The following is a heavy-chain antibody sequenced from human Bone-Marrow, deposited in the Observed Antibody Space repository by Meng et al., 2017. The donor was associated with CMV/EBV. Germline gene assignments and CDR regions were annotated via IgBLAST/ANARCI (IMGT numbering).Heavy chain of an antibody. CDR3: ARDPYSSGSTH. CDR2: IYSGGST. CDR1: GFTFSDYY. J-gene: IGHJ4*02. D-gene: IGHD6-19*01. V-gene: IGHV3-66*02. Sequence: GESLKISCAASGFTFSDYYMSWIRQAPGKGLEWVSVIYSGGSTYYADSVKGRFTISRDNSKNTLYLQMNSLRAEDTAVYYCARDPYSSGSTHWGQGTLVTVSS.